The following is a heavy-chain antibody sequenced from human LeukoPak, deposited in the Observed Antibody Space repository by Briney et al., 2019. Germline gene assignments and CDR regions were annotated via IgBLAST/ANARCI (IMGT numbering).Heavy chain of an antibody. J-gene: IGHJ5*02. CDR3: ARDMVGLAADGNWFDP. CDR1: GYTFSSYG. CDR2: IATYNSKT. Sequence: ASVKVSCKASGYTFSSYGISWVRQAPGQGIEWMGWIATYNSKTKYAEKVQGRVTMTTDTSTTTAYMELRTLRSDDPAVYYCARDMVGLAADGNWFDPWGQGTLVTVSS. V-gene: IGHV1-18*01. D-gene: IGHD6-13*01.